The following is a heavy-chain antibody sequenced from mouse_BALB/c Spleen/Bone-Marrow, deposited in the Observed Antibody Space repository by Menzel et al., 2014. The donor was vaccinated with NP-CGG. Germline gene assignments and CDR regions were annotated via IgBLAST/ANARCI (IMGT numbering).Heavy chain of an antibody. CDR1: NYTFTTYY. CDR3: ARSRYGSYYGY. CDR2: IYPGNVNT. Sequence: QVQLQQPGPELVKPGASVRISCKASNYTFTTYYIYWAKQRPGQGLEWIGWIYPGNVNTKYNEKFKAKATLTADKSSSTAYMQLSSLTSEDSAVYFCARSRYGSYYGYWGQGTPLTVSS. V-gene: IGHV1S56*01. D-gene: IGHD1-1*01. J-gene: IGHJ2*01.